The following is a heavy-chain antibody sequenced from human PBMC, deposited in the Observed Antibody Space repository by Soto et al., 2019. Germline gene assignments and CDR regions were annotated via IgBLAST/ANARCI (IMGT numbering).Heavy chain of an antibody. CDR3: AHSRNLITEDAQVGDFDS. CDR1: GFSLTTDGEG. Sequence: QITLKESGPTLVNPTQTLTLTCSFSGFSLTTDGEGVGWVRQTPGEALEWLALIYWDDDERYSPSLKTRLTITKDTSKNHVVLIMPNMAPMDTATYYCAHSRNLITEDAQVGDFDSWGQGTLVTVSS. CDR2: IYWDDDE. J-gene: IGHJ4*02. V-gene: IGHV2-5*02. D-gene: IGHD3-10*01.